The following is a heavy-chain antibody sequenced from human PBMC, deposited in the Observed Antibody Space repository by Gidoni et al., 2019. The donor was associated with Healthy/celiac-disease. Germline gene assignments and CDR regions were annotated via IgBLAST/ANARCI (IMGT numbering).Heavy chain of an antibody. J-gene: IGHJ4*02. V-gene: IGHV3-23*01. Sequence: VQLLASRGSLVQPGGSLTLSCAASVFTFSSYSMSWVRQAPGKGLEWVSAIRGSGGSTYYADSGKGRCTISRDNSKNTLYLQMNSLRAEDTAVYYCAKERYIAVAGLFDYWGQGTLVTVSS. D-gene: IGHD6-19*01. CDR2: IRGSGGST. CDR1: VFTFSSYS. CDR3: AKERYIAVAGLFDY.